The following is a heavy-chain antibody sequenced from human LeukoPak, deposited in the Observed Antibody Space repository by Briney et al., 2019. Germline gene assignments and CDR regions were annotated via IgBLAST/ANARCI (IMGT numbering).Heavy chain of an antibody. CDR1: GGTFSSYT. D-gene: IGHD3-3*01. J-gene: IGHJ5*02. CDR2: IIPILGIA. CDR3: ARGGRLRFLEWSLTPNWFDP. V-gene: IGHV1-69*02. Sequence: ASVKVSCKASGGTFSSYTISWVRQAPGQGLEWMGRIIPILGIANYAQKFQGRVTITADKSTSTAYMELSSLRSEDTAVYYCARGGRLRFLEWSLTPNWFDPWGQGTLVTVSS.